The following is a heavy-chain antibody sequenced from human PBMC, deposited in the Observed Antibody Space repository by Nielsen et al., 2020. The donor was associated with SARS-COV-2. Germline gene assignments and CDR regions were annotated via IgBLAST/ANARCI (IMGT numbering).Heavy chain of an antibody. CDR1: GFTFADYA. Sequence: LKISCAASGFTFADYAMHWVRQAPGKGLEWVSGISWNSGSIGYADSVKGRFTISRDNAKNSLYLQMNSLRAEDTALYYCAKDVGFGESPDAFDIWGQGTMVAVSS. CDR2: ISWNSGSI. J-gene: IGHJ3*02. V-gene: IGHV3-9*01. CDR3: AKDVGFGESPDAFDI. D-gene: IGHD3-10*01.